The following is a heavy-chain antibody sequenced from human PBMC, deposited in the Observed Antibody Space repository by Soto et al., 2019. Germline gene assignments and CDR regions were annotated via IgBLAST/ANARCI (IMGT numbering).Heavy chain of an antibody. CDR3: ARMTFDDYLDY. CDR2: IYYSGST. Sequence: SETLSLTCAVYGGSFSGYYWSWIRQPPGKGLEWIGYIYYSGSTNYNPSLKSRVTISVDTSKNQFSLKLSSVTAADTAVYYCARMTFDDYLDYWRQGTLVTGSS. J-gene: IGHJ4*02. D-gene: IGHD2-21*02. V-gene: IGHV4-59*01. CDR1: GGSFSGYY.